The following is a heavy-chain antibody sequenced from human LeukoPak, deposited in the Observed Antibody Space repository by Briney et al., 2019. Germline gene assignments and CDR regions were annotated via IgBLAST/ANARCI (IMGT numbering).Heavy chain of an antibody. CDR3: ARAGRGYFYYMDV. CDR1: GFTFKNYD. V-gene: IGHV3-48*03. D-gene: IGHD2-15*01. CDR2: ISSSGSTI. J-gene: IGHJ6*03. Sequence: GGSLRLSCASSGFTFKNYDINWVRKAPGKGLEWVSYISSSGSTIYYADSVKGRFTISRDNARNSLYLQMNSLRAEDTAVYYCARAGRGYFYYMDVWGKGTTVTISS.